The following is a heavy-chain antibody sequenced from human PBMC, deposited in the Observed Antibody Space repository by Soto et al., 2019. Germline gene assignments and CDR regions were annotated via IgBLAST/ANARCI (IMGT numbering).Heavy chain of an antibody. Sequence: EVQLVESGGGLVQPGGSLRLSCAASGFTFSRYWMHWVRQAPGKGLVWVSHIKSDATITTYADSVKGRFTISRDNAKSTVYLEMNSLRDEDTAVYYCVPSVYKYGNDAFDIWGQGTVVTVSS. D-gene: IGHD5-18*01. CDR1: GFTFSRYW. V-gene: IGHV3-74*03. J-gene: IGHJ3*02. CDR2: IKSDATIT. CDR3: VPSVYKYGNDAFDI.